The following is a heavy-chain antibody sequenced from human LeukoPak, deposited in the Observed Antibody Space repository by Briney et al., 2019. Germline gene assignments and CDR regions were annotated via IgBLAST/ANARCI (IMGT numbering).Heavy chain of an antibody. D-gene: IGHD3-9*01. CDR3: ASTPDYDILTGYSPFGY. J-gene: IGHJ4*02. CDR2: ISSSGSTI. Sequence: GGSLRLSCEASGFTFSSYWMTWVRQAPGKGLEWVSYISSSGSTIYYADSVKGRFTISRDNAKNSLYLQMNSLRAEDTAVYYCASTPDYDILTGYSPFGYWAREPWSPPPQ. CDR1: GFTFSSYW. V-gene: IGHV3-48*03.